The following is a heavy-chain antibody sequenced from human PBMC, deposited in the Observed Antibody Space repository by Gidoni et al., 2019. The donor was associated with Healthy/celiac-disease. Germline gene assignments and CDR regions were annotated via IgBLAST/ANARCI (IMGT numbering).Heavy chain of an antibody. CDR2: INHSGST. J-gene: IGHJ6*02. CDR3: ARGPSPPYYGMDV. CDR1: GGSLSGYY. V-gene: IGHV4-34*01. Sequence: QVQLQQWGAGLLKPSETLSLTCAVYGGSLSGYYWSWIRQPPGKGLEWIGEINHSGSTNYNPSLKRRVTISVDSSKNQFSLKLSSVTAADTAVYYCARGPSPPYYGMDVWGQGTTVTVSS.